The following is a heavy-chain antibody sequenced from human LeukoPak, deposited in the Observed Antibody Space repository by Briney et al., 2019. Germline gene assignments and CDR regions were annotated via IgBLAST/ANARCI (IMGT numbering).Heavy chain of an antibody. Sequence: SVKVSCKASGGTFSSYAISWVRQAPGQGLEWMGRIIPIFGTANYAQKFQGRVTITTDESTSTAYMELSSLRSEDTAVYYCARGFAYGDSEDNDYWGQGTLVTVSS. D-gene: IGHD4-17*01. V-gene: IGHV1-69*05. CDR1: GGTFSSYA. J-gene: IGHJ4*02. CDR2: IIPIFGTA. CDR3: ARGFAYGDSEDNDY.